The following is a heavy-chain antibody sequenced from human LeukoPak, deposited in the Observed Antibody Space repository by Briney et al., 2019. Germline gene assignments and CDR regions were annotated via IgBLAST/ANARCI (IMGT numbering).Heavy chain of an antibody. CDR3: ATQTGHYCSGGSCMSDAFDI. D-gene: IGHD2-15*01. CDR1: GGSISSYY. J-gene: IGHJ3*02. V-gene: IGHV4-4*07. Sequence: SQTLSLTCTVSGGSISSYYWSWIRQPAGKGLEWIGRIYTSGSTNYNPSLKSRVTMSVDTSKNQFSLKLSSVTAADTAVYYCATQTGHYCSGGSCMSDAFDIWGQGTMVTVSS. CDR2: IYTSGST.